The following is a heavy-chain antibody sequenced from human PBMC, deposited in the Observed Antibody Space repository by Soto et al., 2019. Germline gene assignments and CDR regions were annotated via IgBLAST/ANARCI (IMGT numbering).Heavy chain of an antibody. D-gene: IGHD3-10*01. CDR2: IYYSGST. Sequence: QVQLQESGPGLVKPSQTLSLTCTVSGGSISSGGYYWSWIRQHPGKGLEWIGYIYYSGSTYYNPSLKSRXXIXVXXSKNQFSLKLSSVTAADTAVYYCAREPSGSSNQDVWGQGTTVTVSS. CDR1: GGSISSGGYY. V-gene: IGHV4-31*03. J-gene: IGHJ6*02. CDR3: AREPSGSSNQDV.